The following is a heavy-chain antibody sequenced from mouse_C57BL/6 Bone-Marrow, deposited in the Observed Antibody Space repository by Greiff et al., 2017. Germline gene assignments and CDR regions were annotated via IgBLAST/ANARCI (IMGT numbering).Heavy chain of an antibody. D-gene: IGHD1-1*01. V-gene: IGHV1-50*01. CDR1: GYTFTSYW. CDR2: IDPSDSYT. Sequence: VQLQQPGAELVKPGASVKLSCKASGYTFTSYWMQWVKQRPGQGLEWIGEIDPSDSYTNYNQKFKGKATLPVDTSSSTAYMQLSSLTSEDSAVYYCAREGYYGSSYYWYFDVWGTGTTVTVSS. J-gene: IGHJ1*03. CDR3: AREGYYGSSYYWYFDV.